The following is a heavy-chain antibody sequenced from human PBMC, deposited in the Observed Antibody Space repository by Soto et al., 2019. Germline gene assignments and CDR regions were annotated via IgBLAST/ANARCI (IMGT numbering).Heavy chain of an antibody. V-gene: IGHV3-21*01. D-gene: IGHD2-15*01. CDR3: ARDCSGGSCYPGMDV. CDR2: ISSSGYI. J-gene: IGHJ6*02. CDR1: GFNFKSYT. Sequence: GGSLRLSCAASGFNFKSYTINWVRQAPGKRLEWLSSISSSGYIFSTDSVRGRFTISRDNAKNSVYLQINSLRAEDTAVYFCARDCSGGSCYPGMDVWGQGTTVTVSS.